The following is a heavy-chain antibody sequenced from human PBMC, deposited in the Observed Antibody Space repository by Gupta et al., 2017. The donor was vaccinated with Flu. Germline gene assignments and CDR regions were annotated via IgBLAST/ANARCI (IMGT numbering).Heavy chain of an antibody. Sequence: QVQLQESGPGLVKPSETLSLTCTVSGDSLSSYCWNWIRQSPGKGLEWVGYIYYSGNTNYNPSLKSRATISVDTSKNQFSLKLNSVTAADTAMYYCACTRGKVYSYGPIDYWGQGSLVTVSS. V-gene: IGHV4-59*08. CDR1: GDSLSSYC. CDR2: IYYSGNT. J-gene: IGHJ4*02. D-gene: IGHD5-18*01. CDR3: ACTRGKVYSYGPIDY.